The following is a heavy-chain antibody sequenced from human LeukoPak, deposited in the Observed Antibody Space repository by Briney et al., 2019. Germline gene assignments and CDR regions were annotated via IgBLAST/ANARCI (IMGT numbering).Heavy chain of an antibody. J-gene: IGHJ4*02. CDR1: GGSITSYY. CDR3: ARGGNSYVVDY. V-gene: IGHV4-59*12. D-gene: IGHD5-18*01. CDR2: IHNSEST. Sequence: PSETLSLTCTVSGGSITSYYWSWLRQPPGKGLEWIGDIHNSESTTYNPSLKGRVTISVDTSKNQFSLKLNSVTAADTAVYFCARGGNSYVVDYWGQGTLVTVSS.